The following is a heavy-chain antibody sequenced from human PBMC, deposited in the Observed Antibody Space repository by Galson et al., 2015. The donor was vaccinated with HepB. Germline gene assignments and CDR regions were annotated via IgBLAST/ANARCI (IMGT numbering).Heavy chain of an antibody. CDR3: AWKGKDTGKKMNRDFDF. CDR1: GYSFTSHY. D-gene: IGHD5-18*01. V-gene: IGHV1-46*01. CDR2: INPSGGST. Sequence: SVKVSCKASGYSFTSHYVHWVRQAPGQGLEWMGIINPSGGSTNYAQKFQGRVTMTRDTSTSTVYMELSSLRSGDTAVYYCAWKGKDTGKKMNRDFDFWGQGTLVTVSS. J-gene: IGHJ4*02.